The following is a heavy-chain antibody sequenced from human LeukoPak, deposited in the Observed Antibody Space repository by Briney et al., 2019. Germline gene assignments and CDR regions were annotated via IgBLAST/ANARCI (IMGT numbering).Heavy chain of an antibody. CDR1: GFTFSSYA. Sequence: PGRSLRLSCAASGFTFSSYAMSWVRQAPGKGLEWVSAISGSGGSTYYADSVKGRFTISRDNSKNTLYLQMNSLRAEDTAVYYCAKYGPSMTTVTTDFDYWGQGTLVTVSS. CDR3: AKYGPSMTTVTTDFDY. D-gene: IGHD4-11*01. V-gene: IGHV3-23*01. J-gene: IGHJ4*02. CDR2: ISGSGGST.